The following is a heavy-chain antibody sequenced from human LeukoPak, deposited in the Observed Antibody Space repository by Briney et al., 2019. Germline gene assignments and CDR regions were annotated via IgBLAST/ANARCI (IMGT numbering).Heavy chain of an antibody. J-gene: IGHJ4*02. V-gene: IGHV3-23*01. CDR1: GLTFSSYA. Sequence: GGSLRLSCAASGLTFSSYAMSWVRQAPGKGLEWVSAISGSGGSTYYADSVKGRFTISRDNSKNTLYLQMNSLRAEDTAVYYCAKDEPGGVVMNRYFDYWGQGTLVTVSS. CDR3: AKDEPGGVVMNRYFDY. D-gene: IGHD3-3*01. CDR2: ISGSGGST.